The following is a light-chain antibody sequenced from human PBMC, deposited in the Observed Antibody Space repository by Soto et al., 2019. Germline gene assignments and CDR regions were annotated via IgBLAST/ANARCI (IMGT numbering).Light chain of an antibody. CDR2: SDN. CDR1: NSNIGRNS. CDR3: AAWDDSLSGYV. V-gene: IGLV1-44*01. J-gene: IGLJ1*01. Sequence: HSVLTQPPSASATPWHRVTISCSGGNSNIGRNSVNWYQQLPGTAPKLLMYSDNQRPSGVPDRFSGSKSGTSASLAISGLQSEDEADYYCAAWDDSLSGYVFGTGTQLTVL.